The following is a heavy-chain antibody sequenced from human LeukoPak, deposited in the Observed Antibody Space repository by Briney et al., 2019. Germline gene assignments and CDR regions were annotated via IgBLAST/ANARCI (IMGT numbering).Heavy chain of an antibody. Sequence: SQTLSLTCAVSGGSISSGGYSWSWIRQPPGKGLEWIGYIYYSGSTYYNPSLKSRVTISVDTSKNQFSLKLSSVTAADTAVYYCARAVGFGELSFDYWGQGTLVTVSS. CDR1: GGSISSGGYS. D-gene: IGHD3-10*01. V-gene: IGHV4-31*11. CDR3: ARAVGFGELSFDY. J-gene: IGHJ4*02. CDR2: IYYSGST.